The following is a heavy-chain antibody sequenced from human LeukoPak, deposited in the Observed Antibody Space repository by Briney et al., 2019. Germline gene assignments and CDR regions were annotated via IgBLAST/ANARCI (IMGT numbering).Heavy chain of an antibody. CDR3: AREGTSGTHLNWFDP. Sequence: PSETLSLTCTVSGGSISSYYWSWIRQPPGKGLEWIGHIYGSGSTNYNPSLKSRVTLSVDTSKNQFSLKLSSVAAADTAVYYCAREGTSGTHLNWFDPWGQGTLVTVSS. CDR1: GGSISSYY. J-gene: IGHJ5*02. CDR2: IYGSGST. D-gene: IGHD1-1*01. V-gene: IGHV4-59*01.